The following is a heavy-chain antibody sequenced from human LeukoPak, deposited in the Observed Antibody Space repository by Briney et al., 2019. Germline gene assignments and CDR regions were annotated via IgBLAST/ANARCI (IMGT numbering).Heavy chain of an antibody. V-gene: IGHV4-59*01. CDR3: ASGTFDGPLYGTYWYFHV. J-gene: IGHJ2*01. CDR2: IYSNGNT. D-gene: IGHD1-14*01. CDR1: GASINNNY. Sequence: ASETLSLTCAVSGASINNNYWTWVRQPPGKGLEWIGYIYSNGNTNYNPSLKGRVTMSIETSKNQFSLQLPSVTAADTAVYYCASGTFDGPLYGTYWYFHVWGRGTLVTVSS.